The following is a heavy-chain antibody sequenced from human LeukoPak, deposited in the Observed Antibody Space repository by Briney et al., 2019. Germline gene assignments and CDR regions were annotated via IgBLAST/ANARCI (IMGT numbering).Heavy chain of an antibody. Sequence: GGSLRLSCAASGFTVSSYAMSWVRQAPGKGLGWVSAISGSGSKTYCADSVKGRFTISRDNSKNTLYLQMNSLRAEDTAVYYCAKCPTGYTKTFDSWGQGTLVTVSS. CDR1: GFTVSSYA. J-gene: IGHJ4*02. CDR2: ISGSGSKT. D-gene: IGHD6-13*01. CDR3: AKCPTGYTKTFDS. V-gene: IGHV3-23*01.